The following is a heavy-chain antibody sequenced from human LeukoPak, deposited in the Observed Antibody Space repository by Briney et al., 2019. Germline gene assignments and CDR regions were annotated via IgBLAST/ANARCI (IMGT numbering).Heavy chain of an antibody. Sequence: GASVKVSCKASGYTFTGYYMHWVRQAPGQGLEWMGWINPNSGGTNYAQKFQGRVTMTRDTSISTAYMELSRLRSDDTAVYYCARDHLSGLLPRYYYYYYMDVWGKGTTVTISS. CDR3: ARDHLSGLLPRYYYYYYMDV. V-gene: IGHV1-2*02. J-gene: IGHJ6*03. CDR2: INPNSGGT. D-gene: IGHD2-15*01. CDR1: GYTFTGYY.